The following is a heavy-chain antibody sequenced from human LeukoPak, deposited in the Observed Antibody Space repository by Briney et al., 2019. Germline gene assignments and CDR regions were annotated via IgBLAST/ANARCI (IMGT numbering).Heavy chain of an antibody. CDR3: ARPPGIAAAWFDP. CDR1: GGSIGSSSYN. V-gene: IGHV4-39*01. CDR2: IDNTGST. J-gene: IGHJ5*02. D-gene: IGHD6-13*01. Sequence: SETLSLTCTVSGGSIGSSSYNWGWIRQPPGKGLEWIGIIDNTGSTYYNPSLKSRVAISVDTSKDQLSLKLSSVTAADTAVYYCARPPGIAAAWFDPWGQGTLVTVSS.